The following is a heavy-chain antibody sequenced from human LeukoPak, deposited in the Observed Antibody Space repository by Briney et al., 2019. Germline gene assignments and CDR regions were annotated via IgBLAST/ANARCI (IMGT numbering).Heavy chain of an antibody. CDR1: GFTFRSHA. Sequence: GGSLRLSCVGSGFTFRSHAMSWVRQAPEKGLEFVSGIYENGGTTYYADSVKGRFTISRDNSRNTLHLQMNSLRAEDTAVYYCAKPCSGGSCGFDYWGQGTLVTVSS. D-gene: IGHD2-15*01. J-gene: IGHJ4*02. V-gene: IGHV3-23*01. CDR2: IYENGGTT. CDR3: AKPCSGGSCGFDY.